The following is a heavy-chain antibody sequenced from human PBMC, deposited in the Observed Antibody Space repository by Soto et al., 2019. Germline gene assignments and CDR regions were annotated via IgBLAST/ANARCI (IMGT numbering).Heavy chain of an antibody. CDR2: IYYSGST. CDR3: ARQPLSIAAAGTGAFDI. J-gene: IGHJ3*02. CDR1: SGSISSYY. Sequence: PSETLSLTGTVSSGSISSYYCSWIRQPPGKGLEWIGYIYYSGSTNYNPSFQGQVTISADKSISTAYLQWSSLKASDTAMYYCARQPLSIAAAGTGAFDIWGQGTMVTVSS. D-gene: IGHD6-13*01. V-gene: IGHV4-59*08.